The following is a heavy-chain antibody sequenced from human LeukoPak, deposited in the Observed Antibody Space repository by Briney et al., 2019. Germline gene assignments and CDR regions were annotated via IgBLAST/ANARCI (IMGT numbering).Heavy chain of an antibody. CDR1: GXTXXXYA. CDR2: ISWNSGSI. CDR3: AXXXXXNY. J-gene: IGHJ4*02. V-gene: IGHV3-9*01. Sequence: SGXTXXXYAMHWVRQAPGKGLEWVSGISWNSGSIGYADSVKGRFTISRDNAKNSLYLQMNSLRAEDTALYYXAXXXXXNYXXXXXLVTVSS.